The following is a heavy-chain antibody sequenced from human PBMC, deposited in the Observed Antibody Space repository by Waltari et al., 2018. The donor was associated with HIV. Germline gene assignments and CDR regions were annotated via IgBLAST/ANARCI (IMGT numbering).Heavy chain of an antibody. D-gene: IGHD1-26*01. V-gene: IGHV3-9*01. CDR3: AKDMGNALDM. Sequence: EMQLVESGGGLVQPGRSLRLSCAASGFTFDDYAMHWVRQAPGKGLEWVSGISWNSASIVYADSVKGRFTVSRDNVKKSLYLQMNSLRAEDTAFYYCAKDMGNALDMWGQGTMVTVSS. J-gene: IGHJ3*02. CDR2: ISWNSASI. CDR1: GFTFDDYA.